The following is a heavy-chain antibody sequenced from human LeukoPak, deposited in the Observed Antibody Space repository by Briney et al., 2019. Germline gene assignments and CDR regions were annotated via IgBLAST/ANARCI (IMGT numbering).Heavy chain of an antibody. CDR2: INHSGST. V-gene: IGHV4-34*01. D-gene: IGHD1-26*01. J-gene: IGHJ4*02. CDR1: GGSFSGYY. CDR3: ARARPPRRGSSRFDY. Sequence: PAETLSLICALYGGSFSGYYGSWIRQPPGRGLEWIGEINHSGSTNYNPSLKSRVTISVDTSKNQFSLKLSSVTAADTAVYYCARARPPRRGSSRFDYWGQGTLVTVSS.